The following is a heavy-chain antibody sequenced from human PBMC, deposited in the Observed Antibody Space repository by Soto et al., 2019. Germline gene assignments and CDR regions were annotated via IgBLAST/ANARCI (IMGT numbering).Heavy chain of an antibody. V-gene: IGHV3-30*04. CDR3: APIVVVTHTGC. D-gene: IGHD3-22*01. CDR2: ISYDGSNK. Sequence: QVQLVESGGGVVQPGRSLRLSCAASGFPFSSYAMHWVRQAPGKGLEWVAVISYDGSNKYYADSVKGRFTISRDNSKNTLYLQMNSLRAEDTAVYFCAPIVVVTHTGCWGQGTLVTVSS. CDR1: GFPFSSYA. J-gene: IGHJ4*02.